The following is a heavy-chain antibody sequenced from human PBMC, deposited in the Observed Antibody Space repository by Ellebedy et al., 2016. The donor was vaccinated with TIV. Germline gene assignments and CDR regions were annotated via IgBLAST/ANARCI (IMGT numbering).Heavy chain of an antibody. V-gene: IGHV1-8*01. CDR3: TREGTFGESRY. Sequence: ASVKVSCKPSVYTFTSYDINWVRQATGPGLVWECWMNPNSGNTGYAQKFQGIVTMTRNTSISTAYMELSSLRSEDTAVYYCTREGTFGESRYWGQGTLVTVSS. CDR1: VYTFTSYD. J-gene: IGHJ4*02. D-gene: IGHD3-10*01. CDR2: MNPNSGNT.